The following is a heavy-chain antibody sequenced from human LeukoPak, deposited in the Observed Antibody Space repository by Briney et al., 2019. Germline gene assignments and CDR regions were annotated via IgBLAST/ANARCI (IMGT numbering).Heavy chain of an antibody. CDR1: GFTFSSYA. CDR2: ISGSGVST. Sequence: GGSLRLSCAASGFTFSSYAMSWVRQAPGKGLEWVSAISGSGVSTFSADSAKGRFTISRDNSKSMLYLQMNSLRAEDTAVYYCAKCRNFDFWSGYYVDYWGQGTLVTVSS. CDR3: AKCRNFDFWSGYYVDY. J-gene: IGHJ4*02. V-gene: IGHV3-23*01. D-gene: IGHD3-3*01.